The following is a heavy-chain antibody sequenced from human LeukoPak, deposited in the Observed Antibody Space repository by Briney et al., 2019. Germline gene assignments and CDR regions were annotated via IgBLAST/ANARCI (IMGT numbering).Heavy chain of an antibody. V-gene: IGHV1-69-2*01. D-gene: IGHD3-22*01. CDR3: ATEDYYDSSAYYY. CDR1: GYTFTDDH. Sequence: GASVKISCKVSGYTFTDDHMHWLQQAPGKGLEWMGLVDPEDGETIYAENFQGRVTITADTSTDTAYMELSSLRSEDTALYYCATEDYYDSSAYYYWGQGTLVTVSS. J-gene: IGHJ4*02. CDR2: VDPEDGET.